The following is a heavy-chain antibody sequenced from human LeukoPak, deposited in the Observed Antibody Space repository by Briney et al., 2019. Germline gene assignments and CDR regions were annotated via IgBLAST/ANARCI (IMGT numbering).Heavy chain of an antibody. CDR2: IYYSGST. V-gene: IGHV4-59*11. CDR1: GGSISGHY. Sequence: SETLSLTCTVSGGSISGHYWSWIRQPPGKGLEWIGYIYYSGSTNYNPSLKSRVTISVDTSKNQFSLKLSSVTAADTAVYYCASSSYSYGFYHYYYYMDVWGKGTTVTVSS. J-gene: IGHJ6*03. D-gene: IGHD5-18*01. CDR3: ASSSYSYGFYHYYYYMDV.